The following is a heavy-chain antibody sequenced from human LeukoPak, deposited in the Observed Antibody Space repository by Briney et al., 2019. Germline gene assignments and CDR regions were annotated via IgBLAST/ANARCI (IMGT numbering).Heavy chain of an antibody. D-gene: IGHD2-15*01. V-gene: IGHV4-34*01. J-gene: IGHJ4*02. CDR2: ISQNGDS. CDR3: AREVVGVVVAANPVDY. CDR1: GGSLSFYY. Sequence: SETLSLTCGVYGGSLSFYYWSWIRQSPGKGLEWIAEISQNGDSNYNPSLKSRVTISLDTSKNQLSLKLNSVTAADTAVYYCAREVVGVVVAANPVDYWGQGTLVTVSS.